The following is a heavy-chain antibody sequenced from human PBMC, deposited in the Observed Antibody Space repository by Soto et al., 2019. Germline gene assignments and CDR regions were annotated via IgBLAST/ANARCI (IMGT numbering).Heavy chain of an antibody. J-gene: IGHJ6*02. Sequence: QVQLVQSGAEVKKPGSSVKVSCKASGGTFSSFTISCVRQAPGQGLEWMGGIIPIYGTDNYAQKFQDSVTTTADATTRTAYMELSSLKYEGTDVYYCAKDRRAERESYYYYAMDVWGQQTTVTVS. CDR2: IIPIYGTD. CDR1: GGTFSSFT. V-gene: IGHV1-69*01. D-gene: IGHD6-13*01. CDR3: AKDRRAERESYYYYAMDV.